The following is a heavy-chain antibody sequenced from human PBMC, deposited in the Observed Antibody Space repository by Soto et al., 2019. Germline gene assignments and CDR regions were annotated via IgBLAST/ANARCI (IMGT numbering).Heavy chain of an antibody. J-gene: IGHJ5*02. D-gene: IGHD4-4*01. CDR2: IYYSGGT. V-gene: IGHV4-59*01. CDR1: GGSISGYY. CDR3: ARGTVTINYCDP. Sequence: SETLSLTCTVSGGSISGYYWSWIRQPPGKGLEWIGYIYYSGGTNYNPSLKSRVTISVDTSKNQFSLKLSSVTAADTAVYSCARGTVTINYCDPWGQGTLVTVSS.